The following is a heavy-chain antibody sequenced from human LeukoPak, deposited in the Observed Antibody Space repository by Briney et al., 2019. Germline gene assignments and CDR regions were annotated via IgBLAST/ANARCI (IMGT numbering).Heavy chain of an antibody. V-gene: IGHV3-21*04. CDR3: AKEGEEMAAFDY. J-gene: IGHJ4*02. Sequence: GGSLRLSCEASGFTFNTYSMNWARQAPGKGLEWVSSIDSSGGYMFYADSVKGRFIISRDNSKNSLYLQMNSLRTEDTALYYCAKEGEEMAAFDYWGQGTLVTVSS. CDR1: GFTFNTYS. D-gene: IGHD5-24*01. CDR2: IDSSGGYM.